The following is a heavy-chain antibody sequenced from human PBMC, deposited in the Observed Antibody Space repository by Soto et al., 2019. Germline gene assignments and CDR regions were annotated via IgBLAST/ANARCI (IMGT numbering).Heavy chain of an antibody. CDR1: SGSISSSNW. Sequence: SETLSLTCAVSSGSISSSNWWSWVRQPPGKGLEWIGEIYHSGSTNYNPSLKSRVTISVDTSKNQFSLKLSSVTAADTAVYYCARARATVTLRGWLDPWGQGTLVTVSS. D-gene: IGHD4-17*01. CDR3: ARARATVTLRGWLDP. V-gene: IGHV4-4*02. CDR2: IYHSGST. J-gene: IGHJ5*02.